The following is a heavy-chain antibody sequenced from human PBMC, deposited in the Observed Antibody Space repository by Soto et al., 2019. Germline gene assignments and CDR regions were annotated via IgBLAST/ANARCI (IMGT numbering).Heavy chain of an antibody. CDR3: ARDQGYDFWSGYSPSYGMDV. CDR2: IIPIFGTA. J-gene: IGHJ6*02. Sequence: SVKVSCKASGGTFSSYAISWVRQAPGQGLEWMGGIIPIFGTANYAQKFQGRVTITADESTSTAYMELSSLRSEDTAVYYCARDQGYDFWSGYSPSYGMDVWGQGTTVTVSS. CDR1: GGTFSSYA. V-gene: IGHV1-69*13. D-gene: IGHD3-3*01.